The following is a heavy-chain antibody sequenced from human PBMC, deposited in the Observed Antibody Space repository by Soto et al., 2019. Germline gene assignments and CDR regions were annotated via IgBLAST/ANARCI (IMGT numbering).Heavy chain of an antibody. CDR2: ISTSSSII. J-gene: IGHJ6*02. CDR3: ARIASSGYYAMDV. CDR1: EFTFSSYE. D-gene: IGHD3-3*01. Sequence: PGGSLRLSCAASEFTFSSYEMNWVRQAPGKGLEWVSFISTSSSIIYYADSVKGRFTIFRDNAKNSLSLQMNSLRAEDTAVYYCARIASSGYYAMDVWGQGTTVTVSS. V-gene: IGHV3-48*03.